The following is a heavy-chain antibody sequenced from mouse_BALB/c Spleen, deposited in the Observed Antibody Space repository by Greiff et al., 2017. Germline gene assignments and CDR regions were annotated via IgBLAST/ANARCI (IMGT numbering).Heavy chain of an antibody. CDR1: GFTFSSYA. V-gene: IGHV5-6-5*01. D-gene: IGHD2-3*01. CDR2: ISSGGST. J-gene: IGHJ1*01. CDR3: ARGYDGYFDWYFDV. Sequence: EVKVVESGGGLVKPGGSLKLSCAASGFTFSSYAMSWVRQTPEKRLEWVASISSGGSTYYPDSVKGRFTISRDNARNILYLQMSSLRSEDTAMYYGARGYDGYFDWYFDVWGAGTTVTVSS.